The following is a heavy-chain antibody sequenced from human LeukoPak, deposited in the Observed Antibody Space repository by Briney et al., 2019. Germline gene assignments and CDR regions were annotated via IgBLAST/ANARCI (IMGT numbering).Heavy chain of an antibody. CDR1: GYTFTGYY. Sequence: ASVKVSCKASGYTFTGYYMHWVRQAPGQGLEWMGWINPNSGGTNYAQKFQGRVTMTRDTSISTAYMELSRLRSDDTAVYYCARDSPFMSRGPTENWFDPWGQGTLVTVSS. J-gene: IGHJ5*02. D-gene: IGHD1-14*01. V-gene: IGHV1-2*02. CDR3: ARDSPFMSRGPTENWFDP. CDR2: INPNSGGT.